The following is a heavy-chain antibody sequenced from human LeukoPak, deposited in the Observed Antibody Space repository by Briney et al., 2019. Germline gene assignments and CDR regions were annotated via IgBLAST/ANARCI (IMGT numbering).Heavy chain of an antibody. CDR1: GFIFSSYW. V-gene: IGHV3-74*01. CDR3: ARDYSGSSLDY. D-gene: IGHD1-26*01. Sequence: GGSLRLSCAASGFIFSSYWMHWVRHAPGKGLAWVSRINTDGSSTSYADSVKGRFTISRDNAKNTLYLQMNSLRAEDTAVYYCARDYSGSSLDYWGQGTLVTVSS. J-gene: IGHJ4*02. CDR2: INTDGSST.